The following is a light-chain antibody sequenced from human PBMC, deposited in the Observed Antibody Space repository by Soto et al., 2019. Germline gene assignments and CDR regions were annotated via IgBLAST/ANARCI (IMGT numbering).Light chain of an antibody. CDR2: ASS. J-gene: IGKJ1*01. CDR3: QQSYSTPRT. CDR1: QSISNY. Sequence: DVQMAQSPSSLSASVGDRVTITCRASQSISNYLNWYQQKPGKAPKLLIHASSTLQSGVPSRFSGSGSGTDFTLTISSLQPEDFATYYCQQSYSTPRTFGQGTKVDIK. V-gene: IGKV1-39*01.